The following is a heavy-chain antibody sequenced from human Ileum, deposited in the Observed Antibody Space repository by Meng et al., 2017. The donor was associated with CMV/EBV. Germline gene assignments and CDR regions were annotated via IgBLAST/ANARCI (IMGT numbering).Heavy chain of an antibody. CDR2: IARIGNYI. CDR1: GFNFSTYS. CDR3: ATIGYSFGFTN. D-gene: IGHD5-18*01. Sequence: GESLKISCTASGFNFSTYSMASVRQAPGKVLEWVSSIARIGNYITYADSVKGRFTVSRDNAKNSLFLQMSGLGADDTAFYYCATIGYSFGFTNWGQGTLVTVSS. V-gene: IGHV3-21*01. J-gene: IGHJ4*02.